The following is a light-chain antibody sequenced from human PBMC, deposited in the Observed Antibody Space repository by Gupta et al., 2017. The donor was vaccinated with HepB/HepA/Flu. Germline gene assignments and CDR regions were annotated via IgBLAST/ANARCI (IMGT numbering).Light chain of an antibody. CDR3: AAWDDSLSAVV. Sequence: QSVLTQPPSASGTHGQRVTFSCSGSSSSFGGNSVDWYQQLPGTAPKLLIYRNNQRPSGVPDRFSGSKSGTSASLAISGLRSEDEAEYYCAAWDDSLSAVVFGGGTKLTV. V-gene: IGLV1-47*01. CDR1: SSSFGGNS. CDR2: RNN. J-gene: IGLJ2*01.